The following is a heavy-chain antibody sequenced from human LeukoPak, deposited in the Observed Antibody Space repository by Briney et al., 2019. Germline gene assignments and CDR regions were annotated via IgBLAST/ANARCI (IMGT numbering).Heavy chain of an antibody. CDR3: ARGPRYYYDSSGYSYFDY. J-gene: IGHJ4*02. CDR2: IKQDGSEK. V-gene: IGHV3-7*01. CDR1: GFSFSTYW. D-gene: IGHD3-22*01. Sequence: PGGSLRLSCVASGFSFSTYWMSWVRQAPGKGLEWVANIKQDGSEKYYVDSVKGRFTISGDNAKNSLYLQMNSLRAEDTAVYYCARGPRYYYDSSGYSYFDYWGQGTLVTVSS.